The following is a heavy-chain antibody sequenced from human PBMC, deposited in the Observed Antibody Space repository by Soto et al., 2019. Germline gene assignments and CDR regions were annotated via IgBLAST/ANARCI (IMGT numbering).Heavy chain of an antibody. V-gene: IGHV4-4*07. Sequence: SETLSVRWSVSHDSLSTYYWSWIRHPAGRGLEWIGRIYASWSTTYNPSLKRRVSMSVDNSKKQFSLKMISVTAEDTAMYYCARSAIPRGGWFRPWGQGVLVTVSS. CDR2: IYASWST. CDR1: HDSLSTYY. CDR3: ARSAIPRGGWFRP. D-gene: IGHD2-21*01. J-gene: IGHJ5*02.